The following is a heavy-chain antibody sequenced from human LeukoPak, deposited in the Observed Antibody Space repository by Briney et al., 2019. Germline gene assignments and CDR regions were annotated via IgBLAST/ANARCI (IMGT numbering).Heavy chain of an antibody. J-gene: IGHJ4*02. V-gene: IGHV3-23*01. D-gene: IGHD3-10*01. CDR3: ASDNRNLGVIRGVFDY. CDR2: VTSGGST. Sequence: GGSLRLSCAASGFTFSIYAMSWVRQAPGKGLEWVSGVTSGGSTNYADSVKGRFTISRDKSKNTLYLQMNRLRAEDTAVYYCASDNRNLGVIRGVFDYWGQGTLVTVSS. CDR1: GFTFSIYA.